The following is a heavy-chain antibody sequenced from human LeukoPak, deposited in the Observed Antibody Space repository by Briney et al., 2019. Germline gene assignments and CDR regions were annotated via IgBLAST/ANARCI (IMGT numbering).Heavy chain of an antibody. J-gene: IGHJ4*02. D-gene: IGHD3-10*02. CDR2: ISGDGGGYT. CDR3: AKDLTSCSGSYDY. V-gene: IGHV3-23*01. Sequence: GGSLRLSCTASGFTFTDYAMSWVRQAPGEGLEWVSAISGDGGGYTYYADSVKGRFTISRVNSKNTLYLEMNSLRAEDTAVYYCAKDLTSCSGSYDYWGQGTLVTVSS. CDR1: GFTFTDYA.